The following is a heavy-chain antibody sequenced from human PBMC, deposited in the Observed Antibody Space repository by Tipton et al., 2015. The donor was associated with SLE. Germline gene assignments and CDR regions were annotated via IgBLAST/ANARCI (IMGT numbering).Heavy chain of an antibody. CDR3: ARGIAVAGPFDY. Sequence: LRLSCTVSGGSISSSSYYWGWIRQPPGKGLEWIGSIYYSGSTYYNPSLKSRVTISVDTSKNQFSLKLSSVTAADTAVYYCARGIAVAGPFDYWGQGTLVTVSS. J-gene: IGHJ4*02. D-gene: IGHD6-19*01. CDR1: GGSISSSSYY. V-gene: IGHV4-39*07. CDR2: IYYSGST.